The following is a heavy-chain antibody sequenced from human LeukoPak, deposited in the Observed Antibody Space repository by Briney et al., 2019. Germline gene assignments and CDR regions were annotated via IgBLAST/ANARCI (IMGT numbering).Heavy chain of an antibody. D-gene: IGHD2-21*01. V-gene: IGHV1-24*01. CDR2: FDPEDGET. Sequence: GASVKVSCKVSGYTLTELSMHWVRQAPGKGLEWMGGFDPEDGETIYAQKFQGRVTVTEDTSTDTAYMELSSLRSEDTAVYYCATGPVARYYMDVWGKGTTVTVSS. CDR3: ATGPVARYYMDV. J-gene: IGHJ6*03. CDR1: GYTLTELS.